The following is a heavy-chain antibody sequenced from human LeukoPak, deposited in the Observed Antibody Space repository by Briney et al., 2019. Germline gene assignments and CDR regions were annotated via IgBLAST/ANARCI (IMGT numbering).Heavy chain of an antibody. CDR2: IKQDGSEK. D-gene: IGHD3-3*01. J-gene: IGHJ4*02. Sequence: PGGSLRLSCAASGFTFSSYSMNWVRQAPGKGLEWVANIKQDGSEKYYVDSVKGRFTISRDNAKNSLYLQMNSLRAEDTAVYYCARDHDFWSGSTFDYWGQGTLVTVSS. CDR3: ARDHDFWSGSTFDY. CDR1: GFTFSSYS. V-gene: IGHV3-7*01.